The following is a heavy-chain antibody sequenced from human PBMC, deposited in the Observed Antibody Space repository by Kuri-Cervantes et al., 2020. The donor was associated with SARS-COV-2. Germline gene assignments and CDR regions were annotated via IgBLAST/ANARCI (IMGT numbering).Heavy chain of an antibody. CDR1: GYTFTSSG. V-gene: IGHV1-18*04. Sequence: ASVKVSCKASGYTFTSSGISWVRQAPGQGLEWMGWVSGYNGHTNYAQKLQGRVTMTTDTSTTTAYMELRSLRSDDTAVFYCVRDGYGDYVDYWGQGTRVTVS. CDR2: VSGYNGHT. D-gene: IGHD2-21*01. J-gene: IGHJ4*02. CDR3: VRDGYGDYVDY.